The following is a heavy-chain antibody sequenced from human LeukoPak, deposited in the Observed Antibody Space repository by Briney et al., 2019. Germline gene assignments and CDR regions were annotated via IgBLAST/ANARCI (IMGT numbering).Heavy chain of an antibody. D-gene: IGHD3-22*01. CDR3: ARGYFDSRDWSSPFDF. V-gene: IGHV4-59*08. CDR2: VRFSGSS. Sequence: SETLSLTCTVYGASITNYYWGWTRQPPGKPLEWVGSVRFSGSSYYNPSLKSRVFISLDTSKNQVSLRVNSVTAADMAVYYCARGYFDSRDWSSPFDFWGRGTLVTVSS. J-gene: IGHJ4*01. CDR1: GASITNYY.